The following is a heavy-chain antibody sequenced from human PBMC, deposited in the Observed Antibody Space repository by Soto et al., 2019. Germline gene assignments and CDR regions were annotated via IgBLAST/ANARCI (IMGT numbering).Heavy chain of an antibody. D-gene: IGHD3-22*01. J-gene: IGHJ4*02. CDR1: GFTFDDYA. CDR3: AKGTYYYDSSGYYPDFDY. Sequence: EVQLVESGGVVVQPGGSLRLSCAASGFTFDDYAMHWVRQTPGKGLEWVSLISWHGGNTYYADSVKGRFAISRDNSKNSPYLQMNSLRTEDTALYYCAKGTYYYDSSGYYPDFDYWGQGTLVTVSS. CDR2: ISWHGGNT. V-gene: IGHV3-43*01.